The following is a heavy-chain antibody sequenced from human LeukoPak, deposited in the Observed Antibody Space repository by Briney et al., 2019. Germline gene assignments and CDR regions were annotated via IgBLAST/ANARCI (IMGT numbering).Heavy chain of an antibody. CDR1: GFSFSTYG. D-gene: IGHD3-10*01. CDR3: ARDPPKASGSYFIGGPDY. V-gene: IGHV3-33*01. J-gene: IGHJ4*02. Sequence: GGSLRLSWAASGFSFSTYGFHWVRQAPGKGLEWVAMIWYDASKKYFADSVKGRFTISRDNSKNTLYLEMNSLRAEDTAVYYCARDPPKASGSYFIGGPDYWGQGTQVTVSS. CDR2: IWYDASKK.